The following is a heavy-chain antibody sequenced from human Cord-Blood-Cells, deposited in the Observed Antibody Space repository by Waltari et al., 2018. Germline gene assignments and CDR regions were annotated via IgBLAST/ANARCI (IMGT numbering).Heavy chain of an antibody. Sequence: QVQLVQSGAEVKKPGASVKVSCKASGYTFTGYYMHWVRQAPGQGLEWMGWINPNSGGTNYAQKFQGRVTMTRDTSISTAYMELSRLRSDDTAVYYCAVPRDFPSYCGGDCYSYYYYMDVWGKGTTVTVSS. CDR3: AVPRDFPSYCGGDCYSYYYYMDV. V-gene: IGHV1-2*02. CDR1: GYTFTGYY. J-gene: IGHJ6*03. D-gene: IGHD2-21*01. CDR2: INPNSGGT.